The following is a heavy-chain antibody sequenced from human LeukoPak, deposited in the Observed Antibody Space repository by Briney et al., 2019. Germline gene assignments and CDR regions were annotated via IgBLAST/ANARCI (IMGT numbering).Heavy chain of an antibody. D-gene: IGHD3-10*01. Sequence: GGSLRLSCAASGFTFSSYAMSWVRQAPGKGLEWVSAISGSGGSTYYADSVKGRFTISRDNSKNTLYLQMNSLRAEDTAVYYCARDYYGSGSYLDYWGQGTLVTVSS. CDR1: GFTFSSYA. CDR2: ISGSGGST. CDR3: ARDYYGSGSYLDY. J-gene: IGHJ4*02. V-gene: IGHV3-23*01.